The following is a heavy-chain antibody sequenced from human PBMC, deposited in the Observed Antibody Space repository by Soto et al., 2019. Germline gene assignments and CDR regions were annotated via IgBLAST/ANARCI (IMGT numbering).Heavy chain of an antibody. CDR1: GGSISSGGYY. V-gene: IGHV4-31*03. Sequence: SETLSLTCTVSGGSISSGGYYWSWIRQHPGKGLEWIGYIYYSGSTYYNPSLKSRVTISVDTSKNQFSLKLSSVTAADTAVYYCARGSLEMATIPYYYGMDVWGQGTTVTVSS. CDR2: IYYSGST. J-gene: IGHJ6*02. D-gene: IGHD5-12*01. CDR3: ARGSLEMATIPYYYGMDV.